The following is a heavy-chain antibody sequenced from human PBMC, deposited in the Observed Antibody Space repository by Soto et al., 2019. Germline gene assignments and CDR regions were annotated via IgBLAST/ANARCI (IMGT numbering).Heavy chain of an antibody. Sequence: PAQTLSLTCAISGDSVSSNSAAWNWIRQSPSRGLEWLGRTYYRSKWYNDYAVSVKSRITINPDTSKNQFSLQLNSVTPEDTAVHSCASRYTSSFSSLGRPPQHYYYGMDVRGQGTTVTDS. V-gene: IGHV6-1*01. CDR2: TYYRSKWYN. CDR3: ASRYTSSFSSLGRPPQHYYYGMDV. J-gene: IGHJ6*02. D-gene: IGHD6-6*01. CDR1: GDSVSSNSAA.